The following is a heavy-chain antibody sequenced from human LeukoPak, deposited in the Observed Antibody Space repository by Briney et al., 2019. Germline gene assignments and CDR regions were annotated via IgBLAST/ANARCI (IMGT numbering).Heavy chain of an antibody. CDR2: INSDGTST. CDR1: GFTFGSYW. V-gene: IGHV3-74*01. CDR3: ARGASGYSYG. D-gene: IGHD5-18*01. Sequence: PGGSLRLSCAASGFTFGSYWMHWVRQPPGKGLVWVSRINSDGTSTSYADSVKGRFTISRDNAENTLYLQMNSLRAEDTAVYYCARGASGYSYGWGQGTLVTVSS. J-gene: IGHJ4*02.